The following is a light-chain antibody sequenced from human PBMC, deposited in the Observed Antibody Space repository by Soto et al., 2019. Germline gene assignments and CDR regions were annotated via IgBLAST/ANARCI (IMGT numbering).Light chain of an antibody. CDR1: ISYFRNYNY. V-gene: IGLV2-14*01. CDR3: SSYTSSSTLWV. CDR2: EVS. Sequence: QSVLTRAAFVSGSPGQATSITCTVTISYFRNYNYVSWFQQHPGKAPKLIIFEVSYRPSGISNRFSGSKSGNTASLTISGLQAEDEADYYCSSYTSSSTLWVFGGGTKVTV. J-gene: IGLJ3*02.